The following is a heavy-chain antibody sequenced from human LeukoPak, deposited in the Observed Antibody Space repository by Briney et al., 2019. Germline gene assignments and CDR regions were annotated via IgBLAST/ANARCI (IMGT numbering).Heavy chain of an antibody. J-gene: IGHJ4*02. V-gene: IGHV4-34*01. CDR2: INHSGST. CDR3: ARGRRYYDSSGYCYGGSFPLDY. CDR1: GGSFSGYY. D-gene: IGHD3-22*01. Sequence: PSETLSLTCAVYGGSFSGYYWSWIRQPPGRWLEWIGEINHSGSTNYNPSLKSRVTISVDTSKNQFSLKLGSVTAADTAVYYCARGRRYYDSSGYCYGGSFPLDYWGQGTLVTVSS.